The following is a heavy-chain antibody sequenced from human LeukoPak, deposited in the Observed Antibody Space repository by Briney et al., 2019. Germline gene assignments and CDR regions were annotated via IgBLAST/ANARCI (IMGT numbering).Heavy chain of an antibody. J-gene: IGHJ4*02. CDR3: AKESSSRGWYGPDY. V-gene: IGHV3-23*01. CDR2: ISGSGGST. CDR1: GFTFSSYA. Sequence: GGSLRLSCAASGFTFSSYAMSWVRQAPGKGLEWVSAISGSGGSTYYADSVKGRFTTSRDNAKNTLYLQMNSLRADDTAVYYCAKESSSRGWYGPDYWGQGTLVTVSS. D-gene: IGHD6-19*01.